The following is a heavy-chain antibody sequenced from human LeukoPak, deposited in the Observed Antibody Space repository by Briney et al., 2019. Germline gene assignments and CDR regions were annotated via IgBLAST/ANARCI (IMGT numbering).Heavy chain of an antibody. CDR3: ARGDGYNYYFYYMDV. CDR2: ISRNGGTT. J-gene: IGHJ6*03. D-gene: IGHD5-24*01. CDR1: GFTFSSYS. Sequence: PGGSLRLSCAASGFTFSSYSMNWVRQAPGKGLEYVSSISRNGGTTYYANALKGRFTISRDTSKNTLYLQMGSLRAEDMAVYYCARGDGYNYYFYYMDVWGKGTTVTVSS. V-gene: IGHV3-64*01.